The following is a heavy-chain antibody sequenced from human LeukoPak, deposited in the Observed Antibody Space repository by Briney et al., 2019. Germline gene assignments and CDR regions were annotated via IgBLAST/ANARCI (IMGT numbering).Heavy chain of an antibody. V-gene: IGHV3-30-3*01. CDR3: ARDLEASSSGWYETFDY. Sequence: GGSLRLSCAASGFTFSSYAMHWVRQAPGKGLEWVAVISYDGSNKYYADSVKGRFTISRDNSKNTLHLQMNSLRAEDTAVYYCARDLEASSSGWYETFDYWGQGTLVTVSS. J-gene: IGHJ4*02. CDR1: GFTFSSYA. D-gene: IGHD6-19*01. CDR2: ISYDGSNK.